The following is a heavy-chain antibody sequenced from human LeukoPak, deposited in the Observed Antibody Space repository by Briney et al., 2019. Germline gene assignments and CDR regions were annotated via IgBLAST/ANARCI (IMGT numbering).Heavy chain of an antibody. J-gene: IGHJ4*02. CDR2: IYPGDSDT. V-gene: IGHV5-51*01. CDR1: GYSFTSYW. D-gene: IGHD3-10*01. CDR3: ARSRDYYGSGSKFDY. Sequence: GESLKISCKGSGYSFTSYWIGWVRQMPGKGLEWMGIIYPGDSDTKYSPSFQGQVTISADKSISTAYLQWSSLKASDTAMYYCARSRDYYGSGSKFDYWGQGTLVTVSS.